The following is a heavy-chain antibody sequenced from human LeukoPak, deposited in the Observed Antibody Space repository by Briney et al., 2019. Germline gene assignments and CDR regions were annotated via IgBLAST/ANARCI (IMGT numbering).Heavy chain of an antibody. J-gene: IGHJ4*02. D-gene: IGHD3-10*01. CDR1: GFSFSTYW. CDR2: IRPDGSEK. Sequence: GGSLRLSCETSGFSFSTYWMSWVRQAPGKGLEWVANIRPDGSEKYYVDSVKGRFTISRDIAKQSVFLQMTSLRVEDTAVYYCARLSAMVRGPEDIFYFEYWGLGTLVTVSS. V-gene: IGHV3-7*01. CDR3: ARLSAMVRGPEDIFYFEY.